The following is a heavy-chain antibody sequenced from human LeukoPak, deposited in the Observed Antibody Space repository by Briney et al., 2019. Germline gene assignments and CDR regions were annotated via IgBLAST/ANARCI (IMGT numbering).Heavy chain of an antibody. J-gene: IGHJ4*02. CDR2: VYYTGST. Sequence: PSETLSVTCTVSGGSISSYYWSWVRQPPGKGLEWIGFVYYTGSTNYSPSLKSRVTISVDTSKNQFSLKLRSVTAADTAVYYCARDSYYYDSSGYLIFDYWGQGTLVTVSS. V-gene: IGHV4-59*12. CDR3: ARDSYYYDSSGYLIFDY. CDR1: GGSISSYY. D-gene: IGHD3-22*01.